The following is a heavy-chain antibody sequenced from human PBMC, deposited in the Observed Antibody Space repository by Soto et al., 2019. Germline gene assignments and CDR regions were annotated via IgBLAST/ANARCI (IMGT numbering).Heavy chain of an antibody. Sequence: EVQLVESGGGVLQPGESLRLSCAASGFTFSAYDMHWVRQTTGKGLEWVSAIGAADDPYYLGSVKGRFTISRENAKNSLYLQMNSLRAEDTAVYYCARAYSGRLPRRADYYFAMDVWGQGTTVTVSS. D-gene: IGHD2-15*01. CDR1: GFTFSAYD. CDR3: ARAYSGRLPRRADYYFAMDV. V-gene: IGHV3-13*05. CDR2: IGAADDP. J-gene: IGHJ6*02.